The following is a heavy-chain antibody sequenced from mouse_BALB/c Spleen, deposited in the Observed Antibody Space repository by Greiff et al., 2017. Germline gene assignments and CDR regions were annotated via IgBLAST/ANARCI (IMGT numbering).Heavy chain of an antibody. CDR3: ARTDGYYDY. D-gene: IGHD2-3*01. CDR1: GFTFSSYA. J-gene: IGHJ2*01. V-gene: IGHV5-9-3*01. Sequence: EVHLVESGGGLVKPGGSLKLSCAASGFTFSSYAMSWVRQTPEKRLEWVATISSGGSYTYYPDSVKGRFTISRDNAKNTLYLQMSSLRSEDTAMYYCARTDGYYDYWGQGTTLTVSS. CDR2: ISSGGSYT.